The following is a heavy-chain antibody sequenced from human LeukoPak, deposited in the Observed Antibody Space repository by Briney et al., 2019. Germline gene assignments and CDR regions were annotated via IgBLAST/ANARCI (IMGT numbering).Heavy chain of an antibody. CDR2: IYTSEST. CDR1: GGSLKVYY. D-gene: IGHD1/OR15-1a*01. CDR3: ARLREPAGTIGHFDY. J-gene: IGHJ4*02. V-gene: IGHV4-4*09. Sequence: SETLSLTCTVSGGSLKVYYWSCMPQPPGRGLECISYIYTSESTTYNPSIKGRVTISVDPSKSQFSRKLTSVLATDTAIYYCARLREPAGTIGHFDYWGQGNLVTVSS.